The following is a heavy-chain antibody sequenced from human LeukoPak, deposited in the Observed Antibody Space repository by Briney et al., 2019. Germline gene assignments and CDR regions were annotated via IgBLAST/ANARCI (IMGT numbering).Heavy chain of an antibody. CDR1: GFTFSSYA. CDR2: ISYDGGNK. D-gene: IGHD3-22*01. V-gene: IGHV3-30-3*01. Sequence: GGSLRLSCAASGFTFSSYAMHWVRQAPGKGLEWVAVISYDGGNKYYADSVKGRFTISRDNSKNTLYLQMNSLRAEDTAVYYCASDRGGYYDSSATRSDAFDIWGQGTMVTVSS. CDR3: ASDRGGYYDSSATRSDAFDI. J-gene: IGHJ3*02.